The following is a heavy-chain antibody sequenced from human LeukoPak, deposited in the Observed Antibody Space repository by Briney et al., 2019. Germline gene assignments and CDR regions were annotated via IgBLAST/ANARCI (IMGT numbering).Heavy chain of an antibody. CDR2: IYTSGST. CDR1: GGSISSGSYY. V-gene: IGHV4-61*02. CDR3: ARDYQGGFDP. D-gene: IGHD2-2*01. J-gene: IGHJ5*02. Sequence: SQTLSLTCTVSGGSISSGSYYWSWIRQPAGKGLEWIGRIYTSGSTNYNPSLKSRVTISVDTSKNQFSLKLSSVTAADTAVYYCARDYQGGFDPWGQGTLVTVSP.